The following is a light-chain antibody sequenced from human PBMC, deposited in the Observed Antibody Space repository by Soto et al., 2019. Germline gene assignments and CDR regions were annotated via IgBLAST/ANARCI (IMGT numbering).Light chain of an antibody. CDR2: AAS. Sequence: DIQMTQSPSSLSASVGDRVTITCRASQDINNYLTWYQQKPGKVPKLLIYAASTLHSGVPSRFSGSGSGTDFTLTISSLQPEDAATYYCQRYGSAPLTFGGGTKV. V-gene: IGKV1-27*01. CDR1: QDINNY. CDR3: QRYGSAPLT. J-gene: IGKJ4*01.